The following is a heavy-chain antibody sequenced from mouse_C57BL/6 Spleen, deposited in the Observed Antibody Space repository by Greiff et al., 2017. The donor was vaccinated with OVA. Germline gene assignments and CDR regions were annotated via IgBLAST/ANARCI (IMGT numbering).Heavy chain of an antibody. CDR1: GYTFTDYY. V-gene: IGHV1-26*01. Sequence: EVQLQQSGPELVKPGASVKISCKASGYTFTDYYMNWVKQSHGKSLEWIGDINPNNGGTSYNQKFKGKATLTVDKSSSPASMSLRSLTSENSVVYYCARGAASSGYFYARDYWGQGTSVTVSS. J-gene: IGHJ4*01. D-gene: IGHD3-2*02. CDR2: INPNNGGT. CDR3: ARGAASSGYFYARDY.